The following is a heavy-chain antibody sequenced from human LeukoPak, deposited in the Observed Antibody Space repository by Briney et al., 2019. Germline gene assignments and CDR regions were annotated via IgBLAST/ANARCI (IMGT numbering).Heavy chain of an antibody. CDR1: GFTFSGSA. J-gene: IGHJ4*02. D-gene: IGHD3-10*01. Sequence: GGSLRLSCAASGFTFSGSALHWVRQASGKGLEWVGRIRSTANGYATAYAASVKGRFTISRDDSKNTAYLQMDSLKTEDTAVYYCTGNYYGSGSYADFDYCGQGTLVTVSS. V-gene: IGHV3-73*01. CDR2: IRSTANGYAT. CDR3: TGNYYGSGSYADFDY.